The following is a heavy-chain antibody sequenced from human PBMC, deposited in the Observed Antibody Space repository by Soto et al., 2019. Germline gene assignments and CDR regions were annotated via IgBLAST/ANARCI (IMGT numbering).Heavy chain of an antibody. CDR1: GFTFSSYS. CDR2: ISSSSSYI. D-gene: IGHD3-3*01. Sequence: GGSLRLSCAASGFTFSSYSMNRVRQAPGKGLEWVSSISSSSSYIYYADSVKGRFTISRDNAKNSLYLQMNSLRAEYTAVYYCARDGLYYDFWSGYPYYFDYWGQGT. CDR3: ARDGLYYDFWSGYPYYFDY. J-gene: IGHJ4*02. V-gene: IGHV3-21*01.